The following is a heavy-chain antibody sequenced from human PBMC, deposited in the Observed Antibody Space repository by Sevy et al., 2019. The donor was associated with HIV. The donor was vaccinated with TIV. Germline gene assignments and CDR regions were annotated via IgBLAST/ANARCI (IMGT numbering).Heavy chain of an antibody. D-gene: IGHD3-16*01. CDR1: GFTFSSYG. J-gene: IGHJ4*01. Sequence: GGSLRLSCAASGFTFSSYGMHWVRQAPGKGLEWVAVIWYDGSNKYYADSVKGRFTISRDNSKNTLYLQMNSLRAEDTAVYYCARGPFWGSIVPFDYWGHGTLVTVSS. V-gene: IGHV3-33*01. CDR3: ARGPFWGSIVPFDY. CDR2: IWYDGSNK.